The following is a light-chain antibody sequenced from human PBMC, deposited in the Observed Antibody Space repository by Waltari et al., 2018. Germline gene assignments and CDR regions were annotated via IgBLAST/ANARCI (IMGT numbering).Light chain of an antibody. V-gene: IGKV1-39*01. J-gene: IGKJ4*01. CDR1: QSISEY. Sequence: DIQMTQSPSSLSASVGEKVTITCRASQSISEYLNWYQQKPGKAPKLLIYGASSLQSGVPSRFMGSGSGTDFTLSITSLQPEDSATYYCQQSYTFGGGTKVEIK. CDR2: GAS. CDR3: QQSYT.